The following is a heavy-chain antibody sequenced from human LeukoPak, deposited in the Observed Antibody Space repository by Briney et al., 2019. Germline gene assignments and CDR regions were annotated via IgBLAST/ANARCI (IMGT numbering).Heavy chain of an antibody. CDR2: INHSGST. CDR3: ARRWLRGYSYGHNREGYNWFDP. D-gene: IGHD5-18*01. Sequence: SETLSLTCAVYGGSFSGYYWSWIRQPPGKGLEWIGEINHSGSTNYNPSLKSRVTISVDTSKNQFSLKLSSVTAADTAVYYCARRWLRGYSYGHNREGYNWFDPWGQGTLVTVSS. V-gene: IGHV4-34*01. CDR1: GGSFSGYY. J-gene: IGHJ5*02.